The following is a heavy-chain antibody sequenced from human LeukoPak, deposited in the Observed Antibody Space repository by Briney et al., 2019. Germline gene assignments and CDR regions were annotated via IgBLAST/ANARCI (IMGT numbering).Heavy chain of an antibody. CDR3: AKGYSGSYWAVDS. CDR1: GFTFDRYG. Sequence: GGSLRLSCAASGFTFDRYGMQWVRQAPGKGLEWVAFIRYDESRKYYADSVKGRFTISRDNSKNTVDLQMNSLRAEDSALYYCAKGYSGSYWAVDSWGQGTLVTVSS. D-gene: IGHD1-26*01. V-gene: IGHV3-30*02. CDR2: IRYDESRK. J-gene: IGHJ4*02.